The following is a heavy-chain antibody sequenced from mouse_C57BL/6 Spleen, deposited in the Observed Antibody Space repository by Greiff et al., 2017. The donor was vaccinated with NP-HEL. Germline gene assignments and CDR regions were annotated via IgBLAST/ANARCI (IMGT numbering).Heavy chain of an antibody. V-gene: IGHV1-85*01. CDR2: IYPRDGST. Sequence: QVQLQQSGPELVKPGASVKLSCKASGYTFTSYDINWVKQRPGQGLEWIGWIYPRDGSTKYNEKFKGKATLTVDPSSSTAYMELHSLTSEDSAVYFCATVITTVVAPAMDYWGQGTSVTVSS. J-gene: IGHJ4*01. D-gene: IGHD1-1*01. CDR3: ATVITTVVAPAMDY. CDR1: GYTFTSYD.